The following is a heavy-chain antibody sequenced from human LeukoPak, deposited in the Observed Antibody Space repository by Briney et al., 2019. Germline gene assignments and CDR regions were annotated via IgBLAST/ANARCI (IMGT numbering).Heavy chain of an antibody. D-gene: IGHD6-19*01. CDR1: GGSISSYY. CDR3: AGPSSGWYEFYFQH. Sequence: PSETLSLTCTVSGGSISSYYWSWLRQPPGKGLDWIGYIYYSGSTNYNPSLKSRVTISVDTSKNQFSLKLSSVTAADTAVYYCAGPSSGWYEFYFQHWGQGTLVTVSS. V-gene: IGHV4-59*08. CDR2: IYYSGST. J-gene: IGHJ1*01.